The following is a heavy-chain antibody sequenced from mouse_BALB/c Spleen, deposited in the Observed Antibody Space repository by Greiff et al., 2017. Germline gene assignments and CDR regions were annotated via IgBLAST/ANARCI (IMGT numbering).Heavy chain of an antibody. J-gene: IGHJ2*01. D-gene: IGHD3-1*01. Sequence: GQLQQSGPQLVRPGASVKISCKASGYSFTSYWMHWVKQRPGQGLEWIGMIDPSDSETRLNQKFKDKATLTVDKSSSTAYMQLSSPTSEDSAVYYCARWGSSGPNYWGQGTTLTVSS. V-gene: IGHV1S126*01. CDR2: IDPSDSET. CDR3: ARWGSSGPNY. CDR1: GYSFTSYW.